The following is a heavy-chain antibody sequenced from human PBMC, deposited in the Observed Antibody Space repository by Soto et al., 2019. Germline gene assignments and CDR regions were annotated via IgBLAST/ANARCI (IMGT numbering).Heavy chain of an antibody. Sequence: ASVKVSCKASGYTFTSYYIHWVRQAPGQGLEWMGIIKPRSDTTTYAQKFQGRIAMTRDTSTSTIYMELSSLRSEDTAVYYCARDSYYYDSHDYVFIAYGGQGTQVTVAS. J-gene: IGHJ4*02. CDR1: GYTFTSYY. V-gene: IGHV1-46*01. D-gene: IGHD3-22*01. CDR3: ARDSYYYDSHDYVFIAY. CDR2: IKPRSDTT.